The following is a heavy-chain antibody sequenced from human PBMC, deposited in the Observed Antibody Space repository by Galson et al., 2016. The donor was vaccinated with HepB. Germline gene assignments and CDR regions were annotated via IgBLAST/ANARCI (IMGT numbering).Heavy chain of an antibody. Sequence: SLRLSCAASGFTFSSYSMNWVRQAPGKGLEWVAVIWYDGSNKYYADSVKGRFTISRDNSNNTLYLQMNSLRDEDTAVYYCARDRDSPLYDSSGYFTPLFDNWGQGTLVTVSS. V-gene: IGHV3-33*01. CDR3: ARDRDSPLYDSSGYFTPLFDN. CDR1: GFTFSSYS. J-gene: IGHJ4*02. CDR2: IWYDGSNK. D-gene: IGHD3-22*01.